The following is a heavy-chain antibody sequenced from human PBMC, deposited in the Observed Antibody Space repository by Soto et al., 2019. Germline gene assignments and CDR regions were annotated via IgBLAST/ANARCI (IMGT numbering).Heavy chain of an antibody. CDR2: IYYSGST. Sequence: PSETLSLTCTVSGGSISSGGYYWSWIRQHPGKGLEWIGYIYYSGSTYYNPSLKSRVTISVDTSKNQFSLKLSSVTAADTAVYYCAREGSGQLEYYYYYGMDVWGQGTTVTVSS. J-gene: IGHJ6*02. V-gene: IGHV4-31*03. CDR1: GGSISSGGYY. D-gene: IGHD6-6*01. CDR3: AREGSGQLEYYYYYGMDV.